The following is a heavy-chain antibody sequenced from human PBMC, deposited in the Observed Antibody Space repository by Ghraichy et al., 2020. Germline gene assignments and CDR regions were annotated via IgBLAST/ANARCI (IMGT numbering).Heavy chain of an antibody. CDR1: GFTFRNHW. V-gene: IGHV3-7*03. J-gene: IGHJ4*02. D-gene: IGHD5-24*01. CDR2: IKEDGTER. CDR3: ATSLYNYGEGAY. Sequence: GESLNISCVASGFTFRNHWMTWVRQAPGKGLEWVANIKEDGTERYYMDSVAGRFIISRDNAQHSLYLQMSSLRAEDTALYYCATSLYNYGEGAYWGQGALVIVSS.